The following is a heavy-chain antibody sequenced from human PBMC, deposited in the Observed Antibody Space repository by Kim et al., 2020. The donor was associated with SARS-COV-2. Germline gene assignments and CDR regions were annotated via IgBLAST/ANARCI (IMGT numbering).Heavy chain of an antibody. D-gene: IGHD2-2*01. Sequence: GESLKISCKGSGYSFTSYWISWVRQMPGKGLEWMGRIDPSDSYTNYSPSFQGHVTISADKSISTAYLQWSSLKASDTAMYYCARHKGGYCSSTSCHYYYYYGMDVWGQGTTVTVSS. V-gene: IGHV5-10-1*01. J-gene: IGHJ6*02. CDR3: ARHKGGYCSSTSCHYYYYYGMDV. CDR2: IDPSDSYT. CDR1: GYSFTSYW.